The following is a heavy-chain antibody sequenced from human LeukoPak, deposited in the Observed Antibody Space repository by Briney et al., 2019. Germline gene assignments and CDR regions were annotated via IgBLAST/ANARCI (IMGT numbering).Heavy chain of an antibody. CDR3: ARDGGDIVVVLAASNDAFDI. V-gene: IGHV3-21*01. D-gene: IGHD2-15*01. CDR1: GFTFSSYS. CDR2: ISSSSSYI. Sequence: GGSLRLSCAASGFTFSSYSMNWVRQAPGKGLEWVSSISSSSSYIYYADSVKGRFTISRDNAKNSLYLQMNSLRAEDTAVYYCARDGGDIVVVLAASNDAFDIWGQGTMVTVSS. J-gene: IGHJ3*02.